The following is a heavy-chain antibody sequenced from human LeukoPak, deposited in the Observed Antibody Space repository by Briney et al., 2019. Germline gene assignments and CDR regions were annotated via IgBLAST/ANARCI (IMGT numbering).Heavy chain of an antibody. V-gene: IGHV3-23*01. D-gene: IGHD7-27*01. Sequence: GGSLRLSCAASGFTFSSYAMSWVRQAPGKGLEWVSAIGGSGGSTYYADSVKGRFTISRDNSKNTLYLQINNLRAEDTAVYYCAKDLNWGGRWGQGTLVTVSS. CDR2: IGGSGGST. J-gene: IGHJ4*02. CDR1: GFTFSSYA. CDR3: AKDLNWGGR.